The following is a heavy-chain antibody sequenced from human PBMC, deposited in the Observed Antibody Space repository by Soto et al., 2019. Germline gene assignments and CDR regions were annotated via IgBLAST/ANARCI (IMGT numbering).Heavy chain of an antibody. V-gene: IGHV1-3*01. CDR3: VRLIGNSWLDS. CDR2: INAGNGNT. D-gene: IGHD2-8*01. CDR1: GYTFTSYA. Sequence: ASVKVSCKASGYTFTSYAMHWVRQAPGQRLEWMGWINAGNGNTKYSQKFQGRVTITRDTSASTAYMELNSVTPDDTAVYYCVRLIGNSWLDSWGQGTLVTVSS. J-gene: IGHJ5*01.